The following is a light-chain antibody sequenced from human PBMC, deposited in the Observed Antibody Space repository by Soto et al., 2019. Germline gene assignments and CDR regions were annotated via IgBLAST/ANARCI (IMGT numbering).Light chain of an antibody. Sequence: QSVLTQPASVSGSPGQSITISCTGTSSDVGGYNYVSWYQQHPGKAPKLLIYDSATRPSGIPGRFSGSKSGTSATLGITGLQTGDEAEYYCGVWDRSLTTYVFGPGTKLTVL. V-gene: IGLV1-51*01. CDR1: SSDVGGYNY. CDR3: GVWDRSLTTYV. J-gene: IGLJ1*01. CDR2: DSA.